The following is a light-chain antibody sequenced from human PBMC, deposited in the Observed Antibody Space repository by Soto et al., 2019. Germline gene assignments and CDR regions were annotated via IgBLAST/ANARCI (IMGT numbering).Light chain of an antibody. V-gene: IGLV1-44*01. CDR2: VNN. J-gene: IGLJ2*01. CDR1: SSNIGSNT. Sequence: QSVLTQPPSASGTPGQRVTISCSGSSSNIGSNTVNWYQQLPGTYPKLLIYVNNHRPSWVPDRFSGSKSGTSDSLAISGLQSEDEADYYCSTWEDSLNGRVFGGGTKLTVL. CDR3: STWEDSLNGRV.